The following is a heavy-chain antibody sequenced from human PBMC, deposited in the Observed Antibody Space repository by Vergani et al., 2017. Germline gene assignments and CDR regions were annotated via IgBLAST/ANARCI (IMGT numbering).Heavy chain of an antibody. Sequence: QVQLVQSGAEVKKPGASVKVSCKASGYTFTSYDINWVRQATGQGLEWMGWMNPNSGNTGYAQKFQGRVTMTRNTSISTAYMELSSLRSEDTAVYYCARLYSSSLIAVGTYFDYWGQGTLVTVSS. CDR1: GYTFTSYD. D-gene: IGHD6-13*01. V-gene: IGHV1-8*01. CDR2: MNPNSGNT. CDR3: ARLYSSSLIAVGTYFDY. J-gene: IGHJ4*02.